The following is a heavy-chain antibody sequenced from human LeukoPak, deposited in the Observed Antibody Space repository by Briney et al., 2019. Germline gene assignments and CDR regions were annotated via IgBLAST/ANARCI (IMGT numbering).Heavy chain of an antibody. V-gene: IGHV4-59*08. Sequence: PSETLSLTCTVSGGSISSYYRSWIRQPPGKGLEWIGYIYYSGSTNYNPSLKSRVTISVDTSKNQFSLKLSSVTAADTAVYYCARLWFGELSYFDYWGQGTLVTVSS. CDR2: IYYSGST. CDR1: GGSISSYY. CDR3: ARLWFGELSYFDY. D-gene: IGHD3-10*01. J-gene: IGHJ4*02.